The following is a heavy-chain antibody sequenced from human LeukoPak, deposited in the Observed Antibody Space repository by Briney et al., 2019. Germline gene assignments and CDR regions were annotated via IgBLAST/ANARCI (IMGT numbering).Heavy chain of an antibody. D-gene: IGHD1-26*01. CDR1: GGSFSGYY. J-gene: IGHJ3*02. CDR2: INHSGST. CDR3: ARALTIIGATTLDAFDI. V-gene: IGHV4-34*01. Sequence: SETLSLTCAVYGGSFSGYYWSWIRQPPGKGLEWIGEINHSGSTNYNPSLKSRVTISVDTSKNQFSPKLSSVTAADTAVYYCARALTIIGATTLDAFDIWGQGTMVTVSS.